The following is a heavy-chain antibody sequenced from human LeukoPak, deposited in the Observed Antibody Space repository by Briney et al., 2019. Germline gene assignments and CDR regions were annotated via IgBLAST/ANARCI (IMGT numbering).Heavy chain of an antibody. CDR1: GFTFNTYT. CDR2: ISGSSGII. D-gene: IGHD3-3*01. Sequence: GGSLRLSCAASGFTFNTYTMNWVRQAPGKGLEWVSYISGSSGIIDYADSVKGRFTISRDNAKNSLYLQMNSLRAEDTAVYYCARDLRITIFGVAEFDYWGQGTLVTVSS. CDR3: ARDLRITIFGVAEFDY. V-gene: IGHV3-48*04. J-gene: IGHJ4*02.